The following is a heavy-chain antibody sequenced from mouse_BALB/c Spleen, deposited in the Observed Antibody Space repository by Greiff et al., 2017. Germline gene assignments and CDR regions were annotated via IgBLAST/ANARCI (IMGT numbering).Heavy chain of an antibody. CDR1: GFTFSSYT. Sequence: DVMLVESGGGLVQSGGSLKLSCAASGFTFSSYTMSWVRQTPEKRLEWVAYISNGGGSTYCPDTVKGRFTISRDNAKNTLYLQMNSLKSEDTAIYYCARSGYGNSFAYWGQGTLVTVSA. D-gene: IGHD2-10*02. J-gene: IGHJ3*01. V-gene: IGHV5-12-2*01. CDR3: ARSGYGNSFAY. CDR2: ISNGGGST.